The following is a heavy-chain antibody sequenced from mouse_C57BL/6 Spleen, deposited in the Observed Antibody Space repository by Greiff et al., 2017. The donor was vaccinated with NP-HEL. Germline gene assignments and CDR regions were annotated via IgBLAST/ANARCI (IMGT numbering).Heavy chain of an antibody. V-gene: IGHV1-54*01. Sequence: QVQLQQSGAELVRPGTSVKVSCKASGYAFTNYLIEWVKQRPGQGLEWIGVINPGSGGTNYNEKFKGKATLTADKSSSTAYMQLSSLTSEDSAVYFCARDYYARSSGYYFDYWGQGTTLTVSS. CDR3: ARDYYARSSGYYFDY. J-gene: IGHJ2*01. CDR2: INPGSGGT. D-gene: IGHD1-1*01. CDR1: GYAFTNYL.